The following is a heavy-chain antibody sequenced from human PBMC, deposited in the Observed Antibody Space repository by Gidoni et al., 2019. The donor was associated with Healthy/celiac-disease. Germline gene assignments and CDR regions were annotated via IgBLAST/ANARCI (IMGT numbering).Heavy chain of an antibody. D-gene: IGHD3-3*01. CDR1: GGSFSGYS. V-gene: IGHV4-34*01. CDR2: INHSGST. CDR3: ARGHYDFWSGFPNWFDP. J-gene: IGHJ5*02. Sequence: QVQLQQWGAGLLKPSETLSLTCAVYGGSFSGYSWSWIRQPPGKGLEWIGEINHSGSTNYHPSPKSRVTISVDTSKNQFSLKLSSVTAADTAVYYCARGHYDFWSGFPNWFDPWGQGTLVTVSS.